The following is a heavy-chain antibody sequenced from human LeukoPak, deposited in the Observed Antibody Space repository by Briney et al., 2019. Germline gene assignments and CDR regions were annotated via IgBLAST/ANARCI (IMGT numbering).Heavy chain of an antibody. CDR1: GFTSSSYA. Sequence: GGSLRLSCAASGFTSSSYAMSWVRQAPGKGLEWVSTVSSSGDSTYYADSVKGRFTISRDNSKNTLYLQMNSLRAEDTAVHYCAKDRVSYYYGSADMDVWGRGTTVTVSS. D-gene: IGHD3-10*01. V-gene: IGHV3-23*01. CDR2: VSSSGDST. CDR3: AKDRVSYYYGSADMDV. J-gene: IGHJ6*04.